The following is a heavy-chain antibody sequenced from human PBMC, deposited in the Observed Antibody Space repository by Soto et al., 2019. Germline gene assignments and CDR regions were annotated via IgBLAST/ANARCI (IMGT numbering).Heavy chain of an antibody. J-gene: IGHJ3*02. CDR1: GFTFSSYW. CDR2: INSDGSST. V-gene: IGHV3-74*01. CDR3: ARRDLRLGELSSDAFDI. Sequence: GSLRLSCAASGFTFSSYWMHWVRQAPGKGLVWVSRINSDGSSTSYADSVKGRFTISRDNAKNTLYLQMNSLRAEDTAVYYCARRDLRLGELSSDAFDIWGQGTMVTVSS. D-gene: IGHD3-16*02.